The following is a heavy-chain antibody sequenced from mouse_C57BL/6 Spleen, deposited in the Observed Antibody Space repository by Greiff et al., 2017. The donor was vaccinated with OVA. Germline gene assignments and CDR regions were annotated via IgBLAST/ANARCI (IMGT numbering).Heavy chain of an antibody. CDR3: ARTYGYFDY. Sequence: EVQLQQSGPELVKPGASVKISCKASGYTFTDYSMNWVKQSHGKSLEWIGDINPNNGGTSYNQKFKGKATLTVDKSSSTAYMELRSLTSEDSAVYYCARTYGYFDYWGQGTTLTVSS. J-gene: IGHJ2*01. CDR1: GYTFTDYS. V-gene: IGHV1-26*01. D-gene: IGHD1-1*01. CDR2: INPNNGGT.